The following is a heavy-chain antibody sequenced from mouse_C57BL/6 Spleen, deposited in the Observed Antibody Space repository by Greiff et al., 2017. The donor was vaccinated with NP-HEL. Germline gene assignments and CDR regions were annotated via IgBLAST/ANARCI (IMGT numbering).Heavy chain of an antibody. D-gene: IGHD4-1*01. J-gene: IGHJ2*01. CDR2: IDPSDSYT. V-gene: IGHV1-59*01. CDR1: GYTFTSYW. CDR3: ARGGPGFY. Sequence: QVHVKQPGAELVRPGTSVKLSCKASGYTFTSYWMHWVKQRPGQGLEWIGVIDPSDSYTNYNQKFKGKATLTVDTSSSTAYMQLSSLTSEDSAVYYCARGGPGFYWGQGTTLTVSS.